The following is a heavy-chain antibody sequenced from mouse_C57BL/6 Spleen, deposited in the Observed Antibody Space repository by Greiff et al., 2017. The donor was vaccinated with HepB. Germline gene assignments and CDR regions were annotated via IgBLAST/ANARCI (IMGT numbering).Heavy chain of an antibody. CDR3: ARSGGPAWFAY. V-gene: IGHV1-69*01. D-gene: IGHD1-1*02. J-gene: IGHJ3*01. Sequence: QVQLQQPGAELVMPGASVKLSCKASGYTFTSYWMHWVKQRPGQGLEWIGEIDPSDSYTNYNQKFKGMSTLTVDKSSSTAYMQLSSLTSEDSAVYYCARSGGPAWFAYWGQGTLVTVSA. CDR2: IDPSDSYT. CDR1: GYTFTSYW.